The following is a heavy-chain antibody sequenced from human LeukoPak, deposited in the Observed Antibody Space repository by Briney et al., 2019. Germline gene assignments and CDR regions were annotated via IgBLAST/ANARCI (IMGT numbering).Heavy chain of an antibody. CDR3: ATREVWFGDDI. CDR2: INHSGST. J-gene: IGHJ4*02. V-gene: IGHV4-39*07. Sequence: SETLSLTCTVSGGSISSSTYYWSWIRQSPGKGLEWIGEINHSGSTNYYPSLKSRVTISVDTPKNQFSLKLTSLTAADTAVYYCATREVWFGDDIWGQGTLVTVSS. D-gene: IGHD3-10*01. CDR1: GGSISSSTYY.